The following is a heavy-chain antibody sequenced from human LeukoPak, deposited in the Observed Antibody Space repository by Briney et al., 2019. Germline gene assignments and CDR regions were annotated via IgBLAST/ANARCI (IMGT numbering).Heavy chain of an antibody. CDR1: GFTFSCCD. CDR2: IRSEGSNE. CDR3: AKVYYGDFDS. V-gene: IGHV3-30*02. Sequence: PGGSLRLSCTASGFTFSCCDMQWVRQAPGRGLEWVALIRSEGSNEYYADSVKGRFTISRDNSKNTLYLQINSLRPEDTAVYYCAKVYYGDFDSWGQGTLVTVSS. D-gene: IGHD3-3*01. J-gene: IGHJ5*01.